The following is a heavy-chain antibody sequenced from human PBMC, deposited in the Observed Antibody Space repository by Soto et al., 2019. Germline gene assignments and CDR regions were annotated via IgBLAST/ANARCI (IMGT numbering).Heavy chain of an antibody. Sequence: GGSLRLSCAASGFTFSSYGMHWVRQAPGKGLEWVAVIWYDGSNKYYADSVKGRFTISRDNSKNTLYLQMNSLRAEDTAVYYCARVKKGSSWYWFDPWGQGTLVTVSS. CDR3: ARVKKGSSWYWFDP. J-gene: IGHJ5*02. D-gene: IGHD6-13*01. CDR1: GFTFSSYG. V-gene: IGHV3-33*01. CDR2: IWYDGSNK.